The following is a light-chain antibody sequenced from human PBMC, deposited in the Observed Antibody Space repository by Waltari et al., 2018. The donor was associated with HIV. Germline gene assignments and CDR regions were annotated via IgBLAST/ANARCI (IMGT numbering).Light chain of an antibody. CDR1: QNILYSSNNKNY. CDR3: QQYYTTPHT. CDR2: WAS. J-gene: IGKJ2*01. V-gene: IGKV4-1*01. Sequence: DIVMTQSPDSLAVSLGERATINCKSSQNILYSSNNKNYLAWYQQKPGQPPKLLIYWASTREFGVPDRFSGGGSGTDFTLTVSSLQAEDVAVYYCQQYYTTPHTFGQGTNLEIK.